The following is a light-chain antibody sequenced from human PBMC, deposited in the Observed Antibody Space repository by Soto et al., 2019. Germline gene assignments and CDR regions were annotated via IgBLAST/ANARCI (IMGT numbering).Light chain of an antibody. CDR1: QIVLYSSNNKNY. Sequence: DNVMTQSPDSLAVSLGERATINFSCAQIVLYSSNNKNYLAWYQQKPGQPPKLLIYWASTRASGVPDRFSGSGSETDFTLTISSLQAEDVAVYYCQQYYSSPPWTFGQGTKVDI. CDR2: WAS. J-gene: IGKJ1*01. V-gene: IGKV4-1*01. CDR3: QQYYSSPPWT.